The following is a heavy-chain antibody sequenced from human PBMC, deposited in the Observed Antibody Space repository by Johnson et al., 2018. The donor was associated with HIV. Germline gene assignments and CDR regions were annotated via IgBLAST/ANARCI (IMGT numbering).Heavy chain of an antibody. CDR3: AKDEAQTLASAGRDAFDF. D-gene: IGHD6-13*01. CDR2: ISWNSGSI. Sequence: VQLVESGGDLVQPGRSLRLSCVASGFAFDDYAMDWVRQGPRRGLEWVSGISWNSGSIGYGDSVKGRFTISRDNSKDTLYLQMNGLRPEDTAVYYCAKDEAQTLASAGRDAFDFWGQGTAVTV. J-gene: IGHJ3*01. CDR1: GFAFDDYA. V-gene: IGHV3-9*01.